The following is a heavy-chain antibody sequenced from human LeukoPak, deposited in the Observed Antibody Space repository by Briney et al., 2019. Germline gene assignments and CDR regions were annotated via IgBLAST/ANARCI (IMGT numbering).Heavy chain of an antibody. CDR2: IWYDGSNK. J-gene: IGHJ5*02. CDR1: GFTFSSYA. CDR3: AKDFRYYDSSGANWFDP. V-gene: IGHV3-33*06. Sequence: PGGSLRLSCAASGFTFSSYAMSWVRQAPGKGLEWVAVIWYDGSNKYYADSVKGRFTISRDNSKNTLYLQMNSLRAEDTAVYYCAKDFRYYDSSGANWFDPWGQGTLVTVSS. D-gene: IGHD3-22*01.